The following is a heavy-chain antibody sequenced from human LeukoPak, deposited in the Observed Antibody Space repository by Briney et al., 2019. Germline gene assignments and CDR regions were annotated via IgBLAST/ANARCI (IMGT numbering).Heavy chain of an antibody. V-gene: IGHV4-39*01. CDR2: IYYSGST. D-gene: IGHD3-10*01. Sequence: SETLSLTCTVSGGSISSSSYYWGWIRQPPGKGLEWIGSIYYSGSTYYNPSLKGRVTISVDTSKNQFSLKLSSVTAADTAVYYCARGVLWFGELYYFDYWGQGTPVTVSS. CDR1: GGSISSSSYY. CDR3: ARGVLWFGELYYFDY. J-gene: IGHJ4*02.